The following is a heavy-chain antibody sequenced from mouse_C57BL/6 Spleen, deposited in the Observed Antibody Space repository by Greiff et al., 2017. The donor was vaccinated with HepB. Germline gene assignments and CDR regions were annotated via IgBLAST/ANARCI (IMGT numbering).Heavy chain of an antibody. CDR1: GFSFNTYA. CDR3: VSSNWVAWFAY. J-gene: IGHJ3*01. CDR2: IRSKSNNYAT. V-gene: IGHV10-1*01. D-gene: IGHD4-1*01. Sequence: EVKLVESGGGLVQPKGSLKLSCAASGFSFNTYAMNWVRQAPGKGLEWVARIRSKSNNYATYYADSVKDRFTISRDDSESMHYLQMNNLKTEDTAMYDCVSSNWVAWFAYWGQGTLVTVSA.